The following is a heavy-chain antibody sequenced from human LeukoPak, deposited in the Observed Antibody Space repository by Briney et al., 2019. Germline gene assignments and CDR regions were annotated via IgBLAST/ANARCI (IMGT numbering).Heavy chain of an antibody. CDR2: INPNSGGT. CDR3: ARTRRGGMATTPFDY. J-gene: IGHJ4*02. V-gene: IGHV1-2*02. D-gene: IGHD5-24*01. CDR1: GYTLTELS. Sequence: ASVKVSCKVSGYTLTELSMHWVRQAPGQGLEWMGWINPNSGGTNYAQKLQGRVTMTTDTSTSTAYMELRSLRSDDTAVYYCARTRRGGMATTPFDYWGQGTLVTVSS.